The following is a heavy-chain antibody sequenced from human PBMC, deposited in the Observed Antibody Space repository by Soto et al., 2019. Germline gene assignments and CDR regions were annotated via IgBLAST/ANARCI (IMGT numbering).Heavy chain of an antibody. CDR1: GGPISSYY. CDR3: ARDRGYSGYDWIYYYGMDV. V-gene: IGHV4-4*07. CDR2: IYTSGST. Sequence: SETLSLTCTVSGGPISSYYWSWIRQPAGKGLEWIGRIYTSGSTNYNPSLKSRVTMSVDTSKNQFSLKLSSVTAADTAVYYCARDRGYSGYDWIYYYGMDVWGQGTTVTVSS. J-gene: IGHJ6*02. D-gene: IGHD5-12*01.